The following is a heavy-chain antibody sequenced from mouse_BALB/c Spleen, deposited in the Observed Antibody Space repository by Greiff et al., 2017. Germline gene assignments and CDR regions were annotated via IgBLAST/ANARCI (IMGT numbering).Heavy chain of an antibody. CDR3: TRLGWYY. CDR2: INPSNGGT. J-gene: IGHJ2*01. Sequence: QVQLKQSGAELVKPGASVKLSCKASGYTFTSYYMYWVKQRPGQGLEWIGEINPSNGGTNFNEKFKSKATLTVDKSSSTAYMQLSSLTSEDSAVYYCTRLGWYYWGQGTTLTVSS. V-gene: IGHV1S81*02. CDR1: GYTFTSYY.